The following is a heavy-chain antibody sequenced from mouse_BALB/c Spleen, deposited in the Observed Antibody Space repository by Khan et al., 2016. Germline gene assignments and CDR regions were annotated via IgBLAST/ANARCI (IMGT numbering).Heavy chain of an antibody. CDR3: NAGYYGYDYVLDD. CDR2: IDPENGVN. V-gene: IGHV14-4*02. D-gene: IGHD2-2*01. Sequence: VQLKQSGAELVRSGASVKLSCTSSDFNIKDYYIHWVKQRPEQGLAWIGWIDPENGVNEFAPSFQVKATLTADTSSNTVYLQLSSLTSEDTAVYYCNAGYYGYDYVLDDWGQGTSVTVSS. J-gene: IGHJ4*01. CDR1: DFNIKDYY.